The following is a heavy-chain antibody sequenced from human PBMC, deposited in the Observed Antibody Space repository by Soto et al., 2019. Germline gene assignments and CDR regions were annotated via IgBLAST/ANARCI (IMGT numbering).Heavy chain of an antibody. CDR1: GVIFKDYG. D-gene: IGHD3-16*01. CDR3: ARDGWGSNWYFDL. V-gene: IGHV3-30*03. J-gene: IGHJ2*01. CDR2: ISYDGKQT. Sequence: PGGSLRLSCGAPGVIFKDYGMHWVRQAPGKGLEWVAVISYDGKQTYYADSVKGRFTISKDKSKRTLFLQMNSLRVDDTAVYYCARDGWGSNWYFDLWGRGTLVTVSS.